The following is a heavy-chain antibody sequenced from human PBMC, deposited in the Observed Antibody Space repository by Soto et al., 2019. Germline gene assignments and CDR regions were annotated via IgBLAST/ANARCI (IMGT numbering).Heavy chain of an antibody. CDR2: ISGSGGST. CDR3: AKDRSYYDSSGYFDNGMDV. Sequence: GGSLRLSCAASGFTFSSYAMSWVRQAPGKGLEWVSAISGSGGSTYYADSVKGRFTISRDNSKNTLYLQMNSLRAEDTAVYYCAKDRSYYDSSGYFDNGMDVWGQGTTVTVSS. CDR1: GFTFSSYA. D-gene: IGHD3-22*01. V-gene: IGHV3-23*01. J-gene: IGHJ6*02.